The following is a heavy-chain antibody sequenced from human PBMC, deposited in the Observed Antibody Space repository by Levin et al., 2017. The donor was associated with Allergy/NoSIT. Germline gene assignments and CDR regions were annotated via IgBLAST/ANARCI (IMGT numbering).Heavy chain of an antibody. J-gene: IGHJ3*02. D-gene: IGHD1-14*01. CDR1: GFTFSDSW. CDR3: ARERPGTGAFDT. CDR2: IKRDGSEE. V-gene: IGHV3-7*03. Sequence: GGSLRLSCAASGFTFSDSWMRWGRQAPGKGPEWVANIKRDGSEEQYVDFVRGRFTISRDNAQNSVYLQMNSLRVEDTALYFCARERPGTGAFDTRGQGTMVTVSS.